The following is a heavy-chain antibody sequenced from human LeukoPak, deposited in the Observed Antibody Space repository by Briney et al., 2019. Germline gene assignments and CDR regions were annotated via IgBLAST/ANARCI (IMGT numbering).Heavy chain of an antibody. D-gene: IGHD3-10*01. CDR1: GGSISSSSYY. Sequence: PSETLSLTCTVSGGSISSSSYYWGWIRQPPGKGLEWIGSIYYSGSTYYNPPLKSRVTISVDTSKNQFSLKLSSVNAADTAVYYCARLPLWFGELLSYFDYWGQGTLVTVSS. J-gene: IGHJ4*02. V-gene: IGHV4-39*01. CDR3: ARLPLWFGELLSYFDY. CDR2: IYYSGST.